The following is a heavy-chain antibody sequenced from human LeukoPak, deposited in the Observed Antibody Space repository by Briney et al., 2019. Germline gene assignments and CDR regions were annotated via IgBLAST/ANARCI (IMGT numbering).Heavy chain of an antibody. CDR1: GFTVYSNY. CDR3: ARVTYYYDSSGYSDY. CDR2: IYSGGST. Sequence: PGGSLRLSCAASGFTVYSNYMSWVRQAPGKGLEWVSVIYSGGSTYYADSVKGRFTISRDNSKNTLYLQMDSLRAEDTAVYYCARVTYYYDSSGYSDYWGQGTLVTVSS. D-gene: IGHD3-22*01. J-gene: IGHJ4*02. V-gene: IGHV3-53*01.